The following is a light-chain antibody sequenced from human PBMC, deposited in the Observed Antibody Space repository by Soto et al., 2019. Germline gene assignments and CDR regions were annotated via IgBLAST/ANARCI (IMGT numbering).Light chain of an antibody. CDR3: QQYNNWPLLT. CDR1: QSVSSN. Sequence: EIVMTQSPATLSVSPGERATLSCRASQSVSSNLAWYQQRPGQAPRLLIYGASTRATGIPARFSGSGSETEFTLTISSLQSEDFAVYCCQQYNNWPLLTFGGGTKVEIK. CDR2: GAS. J-gene: IGKJ4*01. V-gene: IGKV3-15*01.